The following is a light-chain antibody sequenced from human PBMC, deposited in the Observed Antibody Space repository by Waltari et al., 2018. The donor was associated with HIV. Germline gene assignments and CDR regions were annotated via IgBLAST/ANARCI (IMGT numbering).Light chain of an antibody. V-gene: IGLV3-21*04. CDR2: DDS. Sequence: SYVLTQPPSVSVAPGKTASIICEGNNIGGKSVTRYQQKPGQAPVLVIYDDSDRSSGIPERFSGSNSGNTATLTISRVEAGDEADYHCQVWDRFSDQAVFGGGTKLTVL. CDR1: NIGGKS. J-gene: IGLJ2*01. CDR3: QVWDRFSDQAV.